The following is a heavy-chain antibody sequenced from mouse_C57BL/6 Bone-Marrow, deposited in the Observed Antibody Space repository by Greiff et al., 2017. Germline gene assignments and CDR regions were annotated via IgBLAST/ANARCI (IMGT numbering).Heavy chain of an antibody. J-gene: IGHJ3*01. CDR2: IDPNSGGT. CDR1: GYTFTSYW. V-gene: IGHV1-72*01. D-gene: IGHD2-5*01. Sequence: VQLQQPGAELVKPGASVKLSCKASGYTFTSYWMHWVKQRPGRGLEWIGRIDPNSGGTKYNEKFKSKATLTVDKPSSTAYMQLSSLTSEDSAVYYWARAKNLSYSNYDWIAYWGQGTLVTVSA. CDR3: ARAKNLSYSNYDWIAY.